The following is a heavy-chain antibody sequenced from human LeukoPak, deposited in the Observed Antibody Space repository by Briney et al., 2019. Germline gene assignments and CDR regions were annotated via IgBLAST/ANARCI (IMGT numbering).Heavy chain of an antibody. CDR2: TSSSDAGT. J-gene: IGHJ4*02. CDR1: GFTVSSNY. Sequence: GGSLRLSCAASGFTVSSNYMSWVRQAPGKGLEWVSATSSSDAGTYYADSVRGRFTISRDNARNSLYLQMTSLRAEDTALYYCATDRGYSTFDYWGQGTLVTVSS. V-gene: IGHV3-21*06. D-gene: IGHD6-13*01. CDR3: ATDRGYSTFDY.